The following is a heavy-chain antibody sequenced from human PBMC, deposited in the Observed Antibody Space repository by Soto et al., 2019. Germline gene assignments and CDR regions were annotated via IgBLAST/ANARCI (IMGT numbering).Heavy chain of an antibody. J-gene: IGHJ4*02. Sequence: SETLSLTCTVSGGSISSGDYYWSWIRQPPGKGLEWIGYIYYSGSTYYNPSLKSRVTISVDTSKNQFSLKLSSVTAADTAVYYCAREGPPYGADYWGQGTLVTVSS. CDR1: GGSISSGDYY. D-gene: IGHD4-17*01. CDR3: AREGPPYGADY. V-gene: IGHV4-30-4*01. CDR2: IYYSGST.